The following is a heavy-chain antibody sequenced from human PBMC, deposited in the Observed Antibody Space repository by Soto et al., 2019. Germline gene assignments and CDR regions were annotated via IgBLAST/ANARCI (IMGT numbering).Heavy chain of an antibody. V-gene: IGHV3-11*06. J-gene: IGHJ4*02. CDR2: ISSSSSYT. CDR3: ARDENPSGSYVNY. CDR1: GFTFSDYY. D-gene: IGHD1-26*01. Sequence: GGSLRFSCAASGFTFSDYYMSWIRQAPGKGLEWVSYISSSSSYTNYADSVKGRFTISRDNAKNSLYLQMNSLRAEDTAVYYCARDENPSGSYVNYWGQGTLVTVSS.